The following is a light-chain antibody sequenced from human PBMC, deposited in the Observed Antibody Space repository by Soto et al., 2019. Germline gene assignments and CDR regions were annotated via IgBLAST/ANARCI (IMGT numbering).Light chain of an antibody. Sequence: QSVLTQPPSASGTPGQRATISCSGSSSNIGSNTVHWYQQLPGTAPKLLMYNNDQRPSGVPDRFSGSKSGTSASLAITGLRSEDESDYYCTAWDDSLNGVVFGGGTKLTVL. J-gene: IGLJ2*01. CDR3: TAWDDSLNGVV. CDR1: SSNIGSNT. CDR2: NND. V-gene: IGLV1-44*01.